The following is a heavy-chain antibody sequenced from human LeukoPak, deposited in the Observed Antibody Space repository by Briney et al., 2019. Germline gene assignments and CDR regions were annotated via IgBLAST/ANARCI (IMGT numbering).Heavy chain of an antibody. J-gene: IGHJ2*01. CDR1: GFTFSSYA. CDR2: ISGSGGST. Sequence: SGGSLRLSCAASGFTFSSYAMSWVRQAPGKGLEWVSAISGSGGSTYYADSVKGRFTISRDNSKNTLYLQMNSLRAEDTAVYYCARDQVRGAAAAWYFDLWGRGTLVTVPS. D-gene: IGHD6-13*01. CDR3: ARDQVRGAAAAWYFDL. V-gene: IGHV3-23*01.